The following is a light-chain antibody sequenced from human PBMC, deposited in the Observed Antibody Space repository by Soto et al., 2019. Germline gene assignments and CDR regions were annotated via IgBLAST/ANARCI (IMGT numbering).Light chain of an antibody. CDR3: QQYNSYSWT. Sequence: DIQMTQSPSTLSASVGDRFTITCRASQSISSWLAWYQQKPGKAPKLLIYDASSLESGVPSRFSGSGSGTEFTLTISSLQTDDFATYYCQQYNSYSWTFGQGTKVESK. V-gene: IGKV1-5*01. J-gene: IGKJ1*01. CDR2: DAS. CDR1: QSISSW.